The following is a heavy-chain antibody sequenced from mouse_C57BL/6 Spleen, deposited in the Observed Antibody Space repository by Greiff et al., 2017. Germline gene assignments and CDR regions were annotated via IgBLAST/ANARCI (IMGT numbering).Heavy chain of an antibody. CDR2: IDPENGDT. D-gene: IGHD1-1*01. Sequence: EVQVVESGAELVRPGASVKLSCTASGFNIKDDYMHWVKQRPEQGLEWIGWIDPENGDTEYASKFQGKATITADTSSNTAYLQLSSLTSEDTAVYYCTLITTVGYFDVWGTGTTVTVSS. J-gene: IGHJ1*03. V-gene: IGHV14-4*01. CDR1: GFNIKDDY. CDR3: TLITTVGYFDV.